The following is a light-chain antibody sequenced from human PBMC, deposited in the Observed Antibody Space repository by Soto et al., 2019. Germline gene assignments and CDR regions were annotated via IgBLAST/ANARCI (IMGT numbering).Light chain of an antibody. CDR2: WSS. CDR1: QSVLYSSNNKNY. J-gene: IGKJ1*01. Sequence: DIVMTQSPDSLAVYLGERATINCKSSQSVLYSSNNKNYLAWYQQKPGQPPKLLIYWSSTRESGVPDRFSGSGSGTDFTLTISSLQAEDVAVYFCQQYCSTPRTVGQGTKVEIK. CDR3: QQYCSTPRT. V-gene: IGKV4-1*01.